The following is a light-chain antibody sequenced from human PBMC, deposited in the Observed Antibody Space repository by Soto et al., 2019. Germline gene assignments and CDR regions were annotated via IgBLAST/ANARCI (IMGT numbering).Light chain of an antibody. Sequence: QSVLTQPPSVSGAPGQRLTISCTGSSSNIGAGYDVHWYQQLPGTAPKLLIYGNSNRPSGVPDRFSGSESGTSASLAITGLQAEDEADYYCQSYDTSLSGVVFGGGTKVTVL. V-gene: IGLV1-40*01. CDR1: SSNIGAGYD. CDR3: QSYDTSLSGVV. CDR2: GNS. J-gene: IGLJ2*01.